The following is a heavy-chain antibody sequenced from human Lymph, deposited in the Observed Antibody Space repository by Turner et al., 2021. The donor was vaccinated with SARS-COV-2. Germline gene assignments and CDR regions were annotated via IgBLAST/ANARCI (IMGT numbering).Heavy chain of an antibody. CDR1: GFTFSSYA. J-gene: IGHJ4*02. CDR3: AREMGAGSDY. Sequence: QVQLGESGGGVVQPGRALRPPCAASGFTFSSYAMHWVRQAPGKGLEWVALISYDGSNKYYADSVKGRFTISRDNSKNTLYLQMNSLRAEDTAVYYCAREMGAGSDYWGQGTLVTVSS. V-gene: IGHV3-30*04. CDR2: ISYDGSNK. D-gene: IGHD3-10*01.